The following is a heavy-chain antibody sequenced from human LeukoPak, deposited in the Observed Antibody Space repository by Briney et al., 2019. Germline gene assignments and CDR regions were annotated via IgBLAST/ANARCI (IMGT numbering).Heavy chain of an antibody. Sequence: SVKVSCKASGGTFSSYAISWVRQAPGQGLEWMGAIIPIFGTANYAQKFQGRVTITADKSTSTAYMELSSLRSEDTAVYYCARVRIGYQLLRRFDAFDIWGQGTMVTVSS. CDR1: GGTFSSYA. CDR3: ARVRIGYQLLRRFDAFDI. CDR2: IIPIFGTA. V-gene: IGHV1-69*06. J-gene: IGHJ3*02. D-gene: IGHD2-2*01.